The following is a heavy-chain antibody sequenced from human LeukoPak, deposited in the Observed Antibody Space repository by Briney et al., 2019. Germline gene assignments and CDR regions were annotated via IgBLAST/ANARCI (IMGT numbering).Heavy chain of an antibody. CDR2: IRSKANSYAT. D-gene: IGHD3-22*01. CDR1: GFTFSGSA. CDR3: TSPHSSGYSGPIDY. J-gene: IGHJ4*02. Sequence: PGGSLKLSCAASGFTFSGSAMYWVRQASGKGLEWVGRIRSKANSYATAYAASVKGRFTISRDDSKNTAYLQMNSLKTEDTAVYYCTSPHSSGYSGPIDYWGQGTLVTVSS. V-gene: IGHV3-73*01.